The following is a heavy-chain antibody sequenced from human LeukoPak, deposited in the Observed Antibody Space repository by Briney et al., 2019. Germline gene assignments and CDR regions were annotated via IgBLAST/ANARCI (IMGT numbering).Heavy chain of an antibody. D-gene: IGHD2-15*01. V-gene: IGHV3-23*01. CDR1: GFTFSSYG. CDR3: ATSIVVVVAATHALDY. CDR2: ISGSGGST. Sequence: GGSLRLSCAASGFTFSSYGMSWVRRAPGKGLEWVSAISGSGGSTYYADSVKGRFTISRDNSKNTLYLQMNSLRAEDTAVYYCATSIVVVVAATHALDYWGQGTLVTVSS. J-gene: IGHJ4*02.